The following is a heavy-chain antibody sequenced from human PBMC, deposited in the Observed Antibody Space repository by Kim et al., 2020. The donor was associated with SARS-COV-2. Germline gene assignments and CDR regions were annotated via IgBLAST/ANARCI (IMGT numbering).Heavy chain of an antibody. V-gene: IGHV4-31*03. CDR2: IFYSGST. J-gene: IGHJ4*02. D-gene: IGHD6-6*01. Sequence: SETLSLTCTVSGGSITSGGYYWSWIRQHPGKGLEWIGYIFYSGSTYYNPSLRSRVTISVDTSKNQFSLKLSSVTAADTAVYYCARLSLEFVTSSEVPYFDYWGQGTLVTVSS. CDR3: ARLSLEFVTSSEVPYFDY. CDR1: GGSITSGGYY.